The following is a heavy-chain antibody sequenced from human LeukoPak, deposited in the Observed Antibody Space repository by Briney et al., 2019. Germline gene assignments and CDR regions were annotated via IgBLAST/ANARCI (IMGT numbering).Heavy chain of an antibody. CDR1: GYTFTGFY. CDR2: LNPDSGAT. V-gene: IGHV1-2*02. Sequence: ASVKVSCKASGYTFTGFYIHWVRQAPGQGLEWMGWLNPDSGATDFAQKFQGRVTMTRDTSISTAYMELRRLRSDDTAVYFCARRGIVFGFHNWGQGALVTVSS. D-gene: IGHD2-15*01. CDR3: ARRGIVFGFHN. J-gene: IGHJ4*02.